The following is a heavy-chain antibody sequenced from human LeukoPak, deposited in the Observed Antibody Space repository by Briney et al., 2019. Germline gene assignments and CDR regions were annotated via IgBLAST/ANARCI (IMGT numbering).Heavy chain of an antibody. J-gene: IGHJ4*02. V-gene: IGHV4-31*03. D-gene: IGHD4-17*01. Sequence: PSETLSLTCTVSGGSISSGGYYWSWIREHPGKGLEWIGYIYYSGSTYYNPSLKSRVTISVDTSKNQFSLKLSSVTAADTAVYYCARAWDYGDYAAAIDYWGQGTLVTVSS. CDR1: GGSISSGGYY. CDR2: IYYSGST. CDR3: ARAWDYGDYAAAIDY.